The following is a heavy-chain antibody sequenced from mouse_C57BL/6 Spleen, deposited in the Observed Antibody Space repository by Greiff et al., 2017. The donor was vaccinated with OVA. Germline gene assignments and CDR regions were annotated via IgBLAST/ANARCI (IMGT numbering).Heavy chain of an antibody. CDR2: IYPGDGDT. CDR3: ARGMDYSGSSYDAMDY. CDR1: GYAFSSSW. Sequence: QVQLKESGPELVKPGASVKISCKASGYAFSSSWMNWVKQRPGKGLEWIGRIYPGDGDTNYNGKFKGKATLTADKSSSTAYMQLSSLTSEDSAVYFCARGMDYSGSSYDAMDYWGQGTSVTVSS. V-gene: IGHV1-82*01. D-gene: IGHD1-1*01. J-gene: IGHJ4*01.